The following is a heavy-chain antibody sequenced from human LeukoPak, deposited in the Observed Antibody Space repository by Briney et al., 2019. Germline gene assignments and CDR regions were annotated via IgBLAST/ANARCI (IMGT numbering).Heavy chain of an antibody. CDR1: GFTFSSYD. Sequence: PGGSLRLSCAASGFTFSSYDMSWVRQAPGKGLEWVSGITYSSSYTYYADSVKGRFTISRDNSENTLYLQMKSLRAEDTAVYYCARGDGYNFFDYWGQGTLVTVSS. V-gene: IGHV3-23*01. CDR2: ITYSSSYT. CDR3: ARGDGYNFFDY. J-gene: IGHJ4*02. D-gene: IGHD5-24*01.